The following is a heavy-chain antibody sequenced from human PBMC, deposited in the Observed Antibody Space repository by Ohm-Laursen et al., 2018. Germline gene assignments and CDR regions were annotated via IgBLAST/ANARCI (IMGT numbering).Heavy chain of an antibody. CDR2: IKRSSDGSTT. Sequence: SLRLSCAASDFTVSGAWMSWVRQAPGKGLERVGLIKRSSDGSTTHYAAPVKGRFAISRDDSENTLHLQIDSLKTEDTAIYYCTTHYKFWGQGTLVTVSA. J-gene: IGHJ1*01. V-gene: IGHV3-15*01. CDR1: DFTVSGAW. CDR3: TTHYKF. D-gene: IGHD4-11*01.